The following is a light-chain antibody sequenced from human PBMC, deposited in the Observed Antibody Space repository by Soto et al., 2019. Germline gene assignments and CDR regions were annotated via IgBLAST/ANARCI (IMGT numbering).Light chain of an antibody. CDR2: DVS. CDR3: SSDTSSSTSVV. CDR1: SSDVGGYNY. J-gene: IGLJ2*01. Sequence: QSVLTQPASVSGSPGQSITISCTGTSSDVGGYNYVSWNQQHPGKAPKLMIYDVSKRPSGVSNRFSGFKSGNTASLTISGLQAEDEADYYCSSDTSSSTSVVFGGGTKLTVL. V-gene: IGLV2-14*01.